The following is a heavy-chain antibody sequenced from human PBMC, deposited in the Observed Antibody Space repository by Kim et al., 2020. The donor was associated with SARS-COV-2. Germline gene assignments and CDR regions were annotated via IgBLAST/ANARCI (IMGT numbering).Heavy chain of an antibody. V-gene: IGHV3-23*01. CDR3: AKGPEGKYDSGWYPYYFEY. CDR2: ISGGGGGA. J-gene: IGHJ4*02. D-gene: IGHD6-19*01. CDR1: GFTFSTFA. Sequence: GGSLRLSCALSGFTFSTFAMNWVRQAPGKGLEWVSGISGGGGGAYFSDSVRGRFNISRDSSKSTIYLQMNSLRAEDTALYYCAKGPEGKYDSGWYPYYFEYWGQGTQVTVSS.